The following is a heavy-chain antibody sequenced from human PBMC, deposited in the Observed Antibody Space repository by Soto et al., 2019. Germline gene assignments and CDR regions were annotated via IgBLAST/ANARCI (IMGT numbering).Heavy chain of an antibody. CDR1: GFTFSNLD. CDR2: IDAGGGST. V-gene: IGHV3-23*01. Sequence: EVQLLESGGGLVQPGGSLRLSCTASGFTFSNLDITWVRQAPGKGLEWVSTIDAGGGSTHYADSVKGRFTISRDNSKNTLYLQMNSLRAEDTAVYYCAILNAASGSYWGQGSLITVSS. CDR3: AILNAASGSY. J-gene: IGHJ4*02. D-gene: IGHD6-25*01.